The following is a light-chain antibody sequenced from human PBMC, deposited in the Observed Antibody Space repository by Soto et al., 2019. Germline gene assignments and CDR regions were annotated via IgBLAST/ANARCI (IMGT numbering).Light chain of an antibody. CDR1: QSISSN. Sequence: EIVMTQSPDILSVSPGERATLSSRASQSISSNLAWYQQRPGQSPRLLIYGGSTRATGIPARFSGSGSGTDFTLTISSLQSEDFAIYYCQQYNKWPLFTFGPGTRVDIK. J-gene: IGKJ3*01. V-gene: IGKV3-15*01. CDR3: QQYNKWPLFT. CDR2: GGS.